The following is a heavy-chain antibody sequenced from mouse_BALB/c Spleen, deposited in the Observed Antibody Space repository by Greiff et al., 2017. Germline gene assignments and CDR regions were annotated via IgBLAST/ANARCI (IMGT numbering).Heavy chain of an antibody. D-gene: IGHD2-1*01. Sequence: VQLQQSGAELVKPGASVKMSCKASGYTFTSYWMHWVKQRPGQGLEWIGYINPSTGYTEYNQKFKDKATLTADKSSSTAYMQLSSLTSEDSAVYYCEGGDGNTWFAYWGQGTLVTVSA. CDR2: INPSTGYT. J-gene: IGHJ3*01. CDR3: EGGDGNTWFAY. V-gene: IGHV1-7*01. CDR1: GYTFTSYW.